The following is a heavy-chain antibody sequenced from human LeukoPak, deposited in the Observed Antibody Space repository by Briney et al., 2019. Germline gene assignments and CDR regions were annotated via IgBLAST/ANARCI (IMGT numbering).Heavy chain of an antibody. D-gene: IGHD2-21*02. CDR2: IYYSGST. Sequence: SQTLSLTCTVSGGSISSGGYYWSWIRQHPGKGLEWIGYIYYSGSTYYNPSLKSRVTISVDTSKNQFSLKLSSVTAADTAVYDCARGQNIVVVTAIQSEYFQHWGQGTLVTVSS. V-gene: IGHV4-31*03. CDR1: GGSISSGGYY. J-gene: IGHJ1*01. CDR3: ARGQNIVVVTAIQSEYFQH.